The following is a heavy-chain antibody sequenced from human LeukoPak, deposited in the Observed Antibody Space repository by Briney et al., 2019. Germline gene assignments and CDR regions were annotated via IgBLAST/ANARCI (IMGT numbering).Heavy chain of an antibody. J-gene: IGHJ4*02. V-gene: IGHV3-48*03. CDR3: ASSGDRENIFDY. Sequence: GGSLRLSCAASGFTFSSYEMNWVRQAPGKELEWVSYISSSGSTIYYADSVKGRFTISRDNAKNSLYLQMNSLRAEDTAVYYCASSGDRENIFDYWGQGTLVTVSS. CDR2: ISSSGSTI. D-gene: IGHD2-21*02. CDR1: GFTFSSYE.